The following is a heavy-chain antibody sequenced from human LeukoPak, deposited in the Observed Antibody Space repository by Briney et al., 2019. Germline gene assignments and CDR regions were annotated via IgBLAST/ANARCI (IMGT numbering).Heavy chain of an antibody. CDR2: ISSSGSTI. CDR3: AKGPPGHSDFDFDY. V-gene: IGHV3-48*01. CDR1: GFTFSSYS. D-gene: IGHD2-2*01. Sequence: GGSLRLSCAASGFTFSSYSMNWVRQAPGKGLEWVSYISSSGSTIYYADSVKGRFTISRDNAKNSLYLQMNSLRAEDTAVYYCAKGPPGHSDFDFDYWGQGTLVTVSS. J-gene: IGHJ4*02.